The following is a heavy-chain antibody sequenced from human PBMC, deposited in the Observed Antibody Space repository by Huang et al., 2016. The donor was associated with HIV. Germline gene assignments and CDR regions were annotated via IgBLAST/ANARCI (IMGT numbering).Heavy chain of an antibody. V-gene: IGHV3-30*03. J-gene: IGHJ4*02. Sequence: QERLVESGGGVVQPGRSLRLSCAASGFTFCSYGMHWVRQAPGKGLEWVAVISYDESNPHYVDSVKGRFTISRDNSKKRLYLQMNSLRMGDTAVYYCARGSAGVLWFGEMWGQGTLVTVSS. CDR2: ISYDESNP. CDR3: ARGSAGVLWFGEM. CDR1: GFTFCSYG. D-gene: IGHD3-10*01.